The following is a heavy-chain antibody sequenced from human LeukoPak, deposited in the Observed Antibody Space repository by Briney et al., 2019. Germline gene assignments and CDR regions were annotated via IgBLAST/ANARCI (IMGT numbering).Heavy chain of an antibody. CDR2: ISYDGSNK. D-gene: IGHD6-6*01. V-gene: IGHV3-30*04. CDR1: GFTFSSYA. CDR3: AREGGIAAREFDY. Sequence: PGGSLRLSCAASGFTFSSYAMHWVRQAPGEGLEWVAVISYDGSNKYYADSVKGRFTISRDNSKNTLYLQMNSLRAEDTAVYYCAREGGIAAREFDYWGQGTLVTVSS. J-gene: IGHJ4*02.